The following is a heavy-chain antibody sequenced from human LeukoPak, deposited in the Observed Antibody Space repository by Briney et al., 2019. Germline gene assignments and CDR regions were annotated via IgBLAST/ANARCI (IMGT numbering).Heavy chain of an antibody. Sequence: SETLSLTCTVSGGSISSYYWSWIRQPPGKGLEWIGYIYYNGSTNYNPSLKSRVTISVDTSKNQFSLKLSSVTAADTAVYYCARETSQKGAHYMDVWGKGTTVTISS. J-gene: IGHJ6*03. CDR3: ARETSQKGAHYMDV. V-gene: IGHV4-59*01. D-gene: IGHD3-16*01. CDR1: GGSISSYY. CDR2: IYYNGST.